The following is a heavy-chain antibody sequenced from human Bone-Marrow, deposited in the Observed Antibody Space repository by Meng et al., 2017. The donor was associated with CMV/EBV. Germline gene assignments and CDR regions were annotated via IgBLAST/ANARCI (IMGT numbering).Heavy chain of an antibody. Sequence: GGSLRLSCAASGFTFDDYTIHWVRQAPGKGLEWVSLISWDGGSTYYADSVKGRFTVSRDNAESSLYLQMSSLRVEDTAVYYCAREQYWISVSTGDYGMDVWGQGTTVTVSS. CDR2: ISWDGGST. CDR1: GFTFDDYT. V-gene: IGHV3-43*01. D-gene: IGHD7-27*01. J-gene: IGHJ6*02. CDR3: AREQYWISVSTGDYGMDV.